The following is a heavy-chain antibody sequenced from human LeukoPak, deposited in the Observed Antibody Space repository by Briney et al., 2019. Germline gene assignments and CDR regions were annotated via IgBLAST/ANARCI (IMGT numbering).Heavy chain of an antibody. CDR3: ARGGPGSRSVRRPFDY. CDR2: INHSGST. Sequence: PSETLSLTCAVYGGSFSGYYWSWIRQPPGKGLEWIGEINHSGSTNYNPSLKSRVTISVDTSKNQFSLKLSSVTAADTAVYYCARGGPGSRSVRRPFDYWGQGTLVTVSS. D-gene: IGHD6-13*01. V-gene: IGHV4-34*01. CDR1: GGSFSGYY. J-gene: IGHJ4*02.